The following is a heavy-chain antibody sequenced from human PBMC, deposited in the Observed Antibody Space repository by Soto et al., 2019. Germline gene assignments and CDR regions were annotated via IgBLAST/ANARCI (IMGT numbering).Heavy chain of an antibody. CDR1: GYTFTSYG. CDR3: AREAMVRGFRAYGMDV. CDR2: ISAYNGNT. Sequence: ASVKVSCKASGYTFTSYGIIWVRQAPGQGLEWMGWISAYNGNTNYAQKLQGRVTMTTDTSTSTAYMELRSLRSDDTAVYYCAREAMVRGFRAYGMDVWGQGTTVTVSS. V-gene: IGHV1-18*01. J-gene: IGHJ6*02. D-gene: IGHD3-10*01.